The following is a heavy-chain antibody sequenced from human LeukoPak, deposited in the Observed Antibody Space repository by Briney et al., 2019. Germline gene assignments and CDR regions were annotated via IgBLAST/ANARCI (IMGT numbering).Heavy chain of an antibody. CDR2: IDCSGST. Sequence: SETLSLTCTVSGGSVSSGSYYWSWIRQPPGKGLEWIGYIDCSGSTNYNPSLKSRVTISVDTSKNQFSLKLSSVTAADTAVYYCARARVYSSTWSEFDYWGQGTLVTVSS. D-gene: IGHD6-13*01. J-gene: IGHJ4*02. CDR3: ARARVYSSTWSEFDY. V-gene: IGHV4-61*01. CDR1: GGSVSSGSYY.